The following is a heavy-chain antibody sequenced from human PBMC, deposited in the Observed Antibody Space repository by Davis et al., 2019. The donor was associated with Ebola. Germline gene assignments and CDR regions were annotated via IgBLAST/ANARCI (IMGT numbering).Heavy chain of an antibody. J-gene: IGHJ6*02. Sequence: SETLSLTCTVSGGSISSSSYYWSWIRQPPGKGLEWIGYIYYSGSTNYNPSLKSRVTISVDTSKNQFSLKLSSVTAADTAVYYCARRVALGDYYYGMDVWGQGTTVTVSS. CDR2: IYYSGST. CDR3: ARRVALGDYYYGMDV. CDR1: GGSISSSSYY. D-gene: IGHD3-16*01. V-gene: IGHV4-61*05.